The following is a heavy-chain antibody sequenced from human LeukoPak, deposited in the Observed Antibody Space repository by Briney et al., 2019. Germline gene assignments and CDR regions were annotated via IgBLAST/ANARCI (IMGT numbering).Heavy chain of an antibody. Sequence: ASVKVSCKASGYTFTSYGISWVRQAPGQGPEWMGWISAYNGNTNYAQKLQGRVTMTTDTSTSTAYMELRSLRSDDTAVYYCARGTLPRGIAAAGGLINWFDPWGQGTLVTVSS. CDR2: ISAYNGNT. CDR3: ARGTLPRGIAAAGGLINWFDP. J-gene: IGHJ5*02. V-gene: IGHV1-18*01. CDR1: GYTFTSYG. D-gene: IGHD6-13*01.